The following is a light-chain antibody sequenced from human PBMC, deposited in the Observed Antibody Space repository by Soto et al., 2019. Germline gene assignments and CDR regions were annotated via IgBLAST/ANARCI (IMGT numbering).Light chain of an antibody. CDR1: HDVSSW. V-gene: IGKV1-12*01. Sequence: DIQMTQSPSSFSASVGDRVTITCRASHDVSSWLAWYQQKPGKAPRLLIYGASTLQSGVPSRFSGSGSGTDFTLTISSLQPEDLATYYCQQANSPYSFGQGTKLEIK. J-gene: IGKJ2*03. CDR3: QQANSPYS. CDR2: GAS.